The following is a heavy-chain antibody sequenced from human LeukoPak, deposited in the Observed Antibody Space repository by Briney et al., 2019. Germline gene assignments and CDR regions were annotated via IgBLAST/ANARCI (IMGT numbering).Heavy chain of an antibody. D-gene: IGHD3-22*01. Sequence: GRSLRLSCAASGFAFSSYSMNWVRQAPGKGLEWVSYISSSSSTIYYADSVKGRFTISRDNAKNSLYLQMNSLRGEDTAVYYCARDEREDSSGDWGQGTLVTVSS. J-gene: IGHJ4*02. CDR1: GFAFSSYS. CDR2: ISSSSSTI. CDR3: ARDEREDSSGD. V-gene: IGHV3-48*01.